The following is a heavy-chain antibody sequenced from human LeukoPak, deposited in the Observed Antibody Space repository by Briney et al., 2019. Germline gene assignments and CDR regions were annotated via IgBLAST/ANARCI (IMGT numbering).Heavy chain of an antibody. Sequence: SETLSLTCAVYGGSFSGYYWSLIRQPPGKGLEWIGEINHSGSTNYNPSLKSRVTISVDTSKNQFSLKLSSVTAADTAVYYCARGRPRIAARRNWFDPWGQGTLVTVSS. CDR3: ARGRPRIAARRNWFDP. CDR1: GGSFSGYY. J-gene: IGHJ5*02. D-gene: IGHD6-6*01. V-gene: IGHV4-34*01. CDR2: INHSGST.